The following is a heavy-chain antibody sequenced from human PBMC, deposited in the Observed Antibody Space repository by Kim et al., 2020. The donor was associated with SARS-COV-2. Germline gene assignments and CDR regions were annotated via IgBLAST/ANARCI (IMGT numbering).Heavy chain of an antibody. CDR1: GGSISSYY. D-gene: IGHD3-10*01. CDR3: ARAPYYYGSGSHYYYGMDV. V-gene: IGHV4-59*01. J-gene: IGHJ6*01. CDR2: IYYSGST. Sequence: SETLSLTCTVSGGSISSYYWSWIRQPPGKGLEWIGYIYYSGSTNYNPSLKSRVTISVDTSKNQFSLKLSSVTAAYTAVYYCARAPYYYGSGSHYYYGMDV.